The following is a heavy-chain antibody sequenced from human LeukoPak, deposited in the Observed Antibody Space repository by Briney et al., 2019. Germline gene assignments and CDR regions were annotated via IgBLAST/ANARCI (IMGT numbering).Heavy chain of an antibody. V-gene: IGHV1-69*05. CDR2: INPVFNTP. D-gene: IGHD2-2*01. CDR1: GGSFSSYA. CDR3: ARVSARDCSSNSCWGWLDP. J-gene: IGHJ5*02. Sequence: GASVKVSCKASGGSFSSYAILWVRQAPGQGLEWMGGINPVFNTPHYAPKFQGRATITMDESTSTVYMELSSLKSEDTAVFYCARVSARDCSSNSCWGWLDPWGQGTLVTVSS.